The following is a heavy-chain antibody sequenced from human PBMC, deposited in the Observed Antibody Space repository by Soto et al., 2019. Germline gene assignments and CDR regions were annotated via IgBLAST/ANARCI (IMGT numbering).Heavy chain of an antibody. D-gene: IGHD3-22*01. Sequence: GASVKVSCKASGYTFTDYFLHWVRQAPGQGLEWMGWMNPNSGNTGYAQKFQGRVTMTRNTSISTAYMELSSLRSEDTAVYYCARSYYYDSSGYDAFDIWGQGTMVTVS. CDR1: GYTFTDYF. CDR2: MNPNSGNT. CDR3: ARSYYYDSSGYDAFDI. J-gene: IGHJ3*02. V-gene: IGHV1-8*02.